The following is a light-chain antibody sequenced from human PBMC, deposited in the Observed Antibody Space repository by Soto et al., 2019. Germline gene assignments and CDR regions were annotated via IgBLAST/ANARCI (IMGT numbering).Light chain of an antibody. CDR2: PAS. CDR3: LQESNYPLT. CDR1: QGVRDD. Sequence: IQMTQSPSSLSASVGDRVTITCRASQGVRDDVGWYQQKPGKAPKLLIYPASTLQSGVPSRFSGSGSGTDFTLTISGVQPEDFSTYYCLQESNYPLTFGGGTKVDIK. J-gene: IGKJ4*01. V-gene: IGKV1-6*01.